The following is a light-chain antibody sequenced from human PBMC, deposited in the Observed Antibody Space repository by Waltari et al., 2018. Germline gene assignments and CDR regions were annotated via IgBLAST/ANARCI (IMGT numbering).Light chain of an antibody. J-gene: IGKJ1*01. CDR3: QQHFNWPGT. CDR1: QSVSGY. Sequence: EIVLTQSPATLSLVPGERATLSCRASQSVSGYLAWFQQRPGQAPRLLISDASNRATGIPARFSGSGSGTDFTLTISSLEPEDFAVYYCQQHFNWPGTFGQGTKVEIK. V-gene: IGKV3-11*01. CDR2: DAS.